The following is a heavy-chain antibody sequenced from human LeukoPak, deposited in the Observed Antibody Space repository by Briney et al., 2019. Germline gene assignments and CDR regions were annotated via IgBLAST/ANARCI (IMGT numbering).Heavy chain of an antibody. CDR2: IGGSGQNT. CDR3: AKTVTTQAYYWYFDL. D-gene: IGHD4-17*01. Sequence: GGSLRLSCAASGFTFSIYAMSWVRQAPGKGLEWVSAIGGSGQNTNYADSVKGRFTISRDTSRNTLYLDMNILRAEDTAVYYCAKTVTTQAYYWYFDLWGRGTLVTVSS. V-gene: IGHV3-23*01. J-gene: IGHJ2*01. CDR1: GFTFSIYA.